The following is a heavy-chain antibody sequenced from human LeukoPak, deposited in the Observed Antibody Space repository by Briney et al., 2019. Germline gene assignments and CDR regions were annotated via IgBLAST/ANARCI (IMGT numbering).Heavy chain of an antibody. CDR3: ARSGWELLRGLFDY. CDR2: IKQDGSEK. V-gene: IGHV3-7*01. J-gene: IGHJ4*02. CDR1: GFTFNIYW. D-gene: IGHD1-26*01. Sequence: GGSLGLSCAASGFTFNIYWMTWVRQAPGKGLEWVANIKQDGSEKYYVDSVKGRFTISRDNAKNSLYLQMNSLRAEDTAVYYCARSGWELLRGLFDYWGQGTLVTVSS.